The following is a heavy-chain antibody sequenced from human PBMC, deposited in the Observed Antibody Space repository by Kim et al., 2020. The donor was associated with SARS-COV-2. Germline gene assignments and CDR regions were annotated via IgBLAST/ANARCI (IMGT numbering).Heavy chain of an antibody. Sequence: GGSLRLSCAASGFTFSSYAMHWVRQAPGKGLEWVAVISYDGSNKYYADSVKGRFTISRDNSKNTLYLQMNSLRAEDTAVYYCASSFWLAARPPQDYWGQGTLVTVSS. D-gene: IGHD6-6*01. CDR1: GFTFSSYA. CDR2: ISYDGSNK. CDR3: ASSFWLAARPPQDY. V-gene: IGHV3-30-3*01. J-gene: IGHJ4*02.